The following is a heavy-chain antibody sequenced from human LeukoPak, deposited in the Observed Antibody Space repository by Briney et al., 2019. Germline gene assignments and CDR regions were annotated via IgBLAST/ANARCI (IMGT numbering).Heavy chain of an antibody. CDR3: AKDRGEWELLGGIDY. D-gene: IGHD1-26*01. CDR2: ISSSGVST. Sequence: GGSLRLSCAASGFTFSNYAMNWVRQPPGKGLEWVSAISSSGVSTYYADSVKGRFTISRDNSKNTLYLQMNSLRAEDTAVYYCAKDRGEWELLGGIDYWGQGTLVTVSS. J-gene: IGHJ4*02. CDR1: GFTFSNYA. V-gene: IGHV3-23*01.